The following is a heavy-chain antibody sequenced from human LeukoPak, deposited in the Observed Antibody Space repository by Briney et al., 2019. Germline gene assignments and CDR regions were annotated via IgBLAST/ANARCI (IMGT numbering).Heavy chain of an antibody. J-gene: IGHJ6*02. V-gene: IGHV1-18*01. CDR3: ARDPLVVVAATYYYYYGMDV. CDR1: GYTFTRYG. CDR2: ISAYNGNT. Sequence: ASVKVSCKASGYTFTRYGISWVRQAPGQGLEWMGWISAYNGNTNYAQKLQGRVTMTTDTSTSTAYMELRSLRSDDTAVYYCARDPLVVVAATYYYYYGMDVWGQGTTVTVSS. D-gene: IGHD2-15*01.